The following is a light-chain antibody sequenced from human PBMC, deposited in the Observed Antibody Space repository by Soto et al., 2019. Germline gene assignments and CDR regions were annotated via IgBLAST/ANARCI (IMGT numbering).Light chain of an antibody. CDR1: QYINTR. Sequence: EIVLTQSPATLSSFPGHRVTLSWRASQYINTRLAWYQHRPGQAPRLLIYQTSIRAAGIPARFSASGSGTDFTLTISDVQPEDFALYYCHQRQSWPRTFGQGTRVDIK. CDR2: QTS. J-gene: IGKJ1*01. V-gene: IGKV3-11*01. CDR3: HQRQSWPRT.